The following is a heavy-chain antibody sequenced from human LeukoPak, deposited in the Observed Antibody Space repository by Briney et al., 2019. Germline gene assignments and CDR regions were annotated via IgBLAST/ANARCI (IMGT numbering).Heavy chain of an antibody. J-gene: IGHJ4*02. Sequence: TGGSLRLSCAASGFTSSSYWMSWVRQAPGRGLEWVSAISGSGGSTYYADSVKGRFTISRDNSKNTLYLQMNSLRAEDTAVYYCAKSYYDSSGYSFDYWGQGTLVTVSS. CDR3: AKSYYDSSGYSFDY. V-gene: IGHV3-23*01. D-gene: IGHD3-22*01. CDR1: GFTSSSYW. CDR2: ISGSGGST.